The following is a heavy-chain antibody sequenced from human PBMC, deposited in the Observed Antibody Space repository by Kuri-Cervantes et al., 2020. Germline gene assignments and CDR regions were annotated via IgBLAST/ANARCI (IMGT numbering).Heavy chain of an antibody. D-gene: IGHD1-7*01. CDR3: ARVTGITGTSDY. Sequence: GESLKISCAASGFIFSTSWMTWVRQAPGKGPEWVAAIKEDGSEKYYVDSLKGRFTISRDNAKNTLYLQMNSLRAEDTAVYYCARVTGITGTSDYWGQGTLVTVSS. V-gene: IGHV3-7*02. CDR2: IKEDGSEK. CDR1: GFIFSTSW. J-gene: IGHJ4*02.